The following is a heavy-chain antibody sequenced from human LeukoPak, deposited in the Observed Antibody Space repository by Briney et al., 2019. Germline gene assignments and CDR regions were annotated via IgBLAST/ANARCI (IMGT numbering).Heavy chain of an antibody. D-gene: IGHD6-19*01. V-gene: IGHV3-21*01. J-gene: IGHJ4*02. CDR2: ISSSSSYI. Sequence: GGSLRLSCAASGFTFSSYSMNWVRQAPGKGLEWVSSISSSSSYIYYADSAKGRFTISRDNAKNSLYLQMNSLRAKDTAVYYCARDKGVAGEPYYFDYWGQGTLVTVSS. CDR1: GFTFSSYS. CDR3: ARDKGVAGEPYYFDY.